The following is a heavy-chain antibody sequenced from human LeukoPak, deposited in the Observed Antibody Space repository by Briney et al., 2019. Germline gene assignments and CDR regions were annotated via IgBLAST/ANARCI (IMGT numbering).Heavy chain of an antibody. CDR2: IKQDGSEK. CDR1: GFTFSSYW. V-gene: IGHV3-7*01. Sequence: GGSLRLSCAASGFTFSSYWMSWVRQAPGKGLEWVANIKQDGSEKYYVDSVKGRFTISRDNAKNSLFLQMNSLRAEDTAGYYCARDPRQWLGYYFDYWGQGTLVTVSS. D-gene: IGHD6-19*01. J-gene: IGHJ4*02. CDR3: ARDPRQWLGYYFDY.